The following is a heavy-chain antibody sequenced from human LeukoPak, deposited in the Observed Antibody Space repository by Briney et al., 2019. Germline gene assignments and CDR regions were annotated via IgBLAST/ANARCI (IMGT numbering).Heavy chain of an antibody. J-gene: IGHJ4*02. CDR1: GFTFTSYS. CDR3: ARVGSTAEAGTPDY. CDR2: ISSGSSYI. D-gene: IGHD6-13*01. V-gene: IGHV3-21*06. Sequence: NPGGSLRLSCAASGFTFTSYSMNWVRQAPGKGLEWVSSISSGSSYIYYADSVKGRFTVSRDNAKNSLSLVLNSLRVDDTAIYYCARVGSTAEAGTPDYWGQGTLVTVSS.